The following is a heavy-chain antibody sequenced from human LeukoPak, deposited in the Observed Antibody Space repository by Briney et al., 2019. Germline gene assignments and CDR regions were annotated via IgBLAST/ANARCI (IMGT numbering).Heavy chain of an antibody. Sequence: KPSETLSLTCTVSGGSISSYYWSWLRQPPGKGLAWIGEIYHSGSTNYNPSLKSRVTISVDKSKNQFSLKLSSVTAADTAVYYCARKATPVVVTANDAFDIWGQGTMVTVSS. CDR1: GGSISSYY. D-gene: IGHD2-21*02. CDR2: IYHSGST. V-gene: IGHV4-59*12. CDR3: ARKATPVVVTANDAFDI. J-gene: IGHJ3*02.